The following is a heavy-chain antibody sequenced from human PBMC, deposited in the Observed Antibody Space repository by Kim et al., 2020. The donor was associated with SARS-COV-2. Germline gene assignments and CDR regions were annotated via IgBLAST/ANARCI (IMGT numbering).Heavy chain of an antibody. CDR1: GFTFSSYW. V-gene: IGHV3-74*01. D-gene: IGHD3-10*01. J-gene: IGHJ4*02. CDR3: ASEIYYYGSGSPLKLFDY. CDR2: INSDGSST. Sequence: GGSLRLSCAASGFTFSSYWMHWVRQAPGKGLVWVSRINSDGSSTSYADSVKGRFTISRDNAKNTLYLQMNSLRAEDTAVYYCASEIYYYGSGSPLKLFDYWGQGTLVTVSS.